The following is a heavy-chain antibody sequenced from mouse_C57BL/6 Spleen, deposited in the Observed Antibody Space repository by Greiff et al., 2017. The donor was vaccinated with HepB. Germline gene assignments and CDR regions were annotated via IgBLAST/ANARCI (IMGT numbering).Heavy chain of an antibody. Sequence: QVQLQQSGPELVKPGASVKISCKASGYAFSSSWMNWVKQRPGKGLEWIGRIYPGDGDTNYNGKFKGKATLTADKSSSTAYMQLSSLTSEDSAVYFCARDKWLPFDYAMDYWGQGTSVTVSS. CDR3: ARDKWLPFDYAMDY. CDR2: IYPGDGDT. V-gene: IGHV1-82*01. CDR1: GYAFSSSW. D-gene: IGHD2-2*01. J-gene: IGHJ4*01.